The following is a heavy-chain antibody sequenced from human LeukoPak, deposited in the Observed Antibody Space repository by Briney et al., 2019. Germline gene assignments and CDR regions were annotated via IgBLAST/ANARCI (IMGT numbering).Heavy chain of an antibody. CDR2: FDPEDGET. CDR3: ATGPRDFWSGYDSYGMDV. D-gene: IGHD3-3*01. Sequence: ASVKVSCKVSGYTLTELSMHWVRQAPGKGLEWMGSFDPEDGETIYAQKFQGRVTMTEDTSTDTAYMELSSLRSEDTAVYYCATGPRDFWSGYDSYGMDVWGQGTTVTVSS. V-gene: IGHV1-24*01. J-gene: IGHJ6*02. CDR1: GYTLTELS.